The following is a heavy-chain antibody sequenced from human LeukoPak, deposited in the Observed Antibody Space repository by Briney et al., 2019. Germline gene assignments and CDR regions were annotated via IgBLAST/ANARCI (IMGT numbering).Heavy chain of an antibody. V-gene: IGHV3-48*01. J-gene: IGHJ4*02. CDR1: GFTFSSYS. CDR3: ARENTASGWCFIDY. D-gene: IGHD6-19*01. Sequence: GGSLRLSCAACGFTFSSYSMNWVRQAQGKGLEWVSYISSSSSTIYYADSVKGRFTISRDNAKNSLYLQMNSLRAEDTAVYYCARENTASGWCFIDYWGQGTLVTVSS. CDR2: ISSSSSTI.